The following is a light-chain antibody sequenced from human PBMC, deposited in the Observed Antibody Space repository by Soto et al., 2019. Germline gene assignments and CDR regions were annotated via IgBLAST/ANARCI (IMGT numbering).Light chain of an antibody. V-gene: IGKV3-20*01. CDR2: GAS. Sequence: EIVLTQSPGTLSLSPGERATLSCRASQSVSSSYLAWYQQKPGQAPRLLIYGASSRATGIPDRFSGSGSGTDFTLTISRLEPEDFAVYYCQQDSSSPGLTFGGGTKVVIK. CDR3: QQDSSSPGLT. CDR1: QSVSSSY. J-gene: IGKJ4*01.